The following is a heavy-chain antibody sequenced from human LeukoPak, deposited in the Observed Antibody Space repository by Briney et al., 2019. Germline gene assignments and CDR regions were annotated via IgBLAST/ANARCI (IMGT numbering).Heavy chain of an antibody. J-gene: IGHJ3*02. Sequence: GGSLRLSCEASGFSFSSHWMTWVRQAPGKGLEWVANIKKKGSEKYYVDSVKRPFTISRDNAKNSLYLQMNNLRAEDTAMYYCARHTYYVFDIWGQGTMVTVSS. CDR2: IKKKGSEK. V-gene: IGHV3-7*01. CDR1: GFSFSSHW. D-gene: IGHD3-10*01. CDR3: ARHTYYVFDI.